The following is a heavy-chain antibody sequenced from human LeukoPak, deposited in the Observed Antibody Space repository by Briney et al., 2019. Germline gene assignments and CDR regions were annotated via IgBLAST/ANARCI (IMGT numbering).Heavy chain of an antibody. CDR1: GFTFSSYS. V-gene: IGHV3-21*01. Sequence: GGSLRLSCAASGFTFSSYSMNWVRQAPGKGLEWVSSISSSSSYIYYADSVKGRFTISRDNAKNSLYLQMNSLRAEDTAVYYCANYYSGSRAAFDVWGQGTMVTVSS. D-gene: IGHD1-26*01. J-gene: IGHJ3*01. CDR2: ISSSSSYI. CDR3: ANYYSGSRAAFDV.